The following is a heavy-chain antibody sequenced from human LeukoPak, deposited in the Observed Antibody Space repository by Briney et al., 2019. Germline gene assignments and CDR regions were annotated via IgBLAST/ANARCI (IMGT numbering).Heavy chain of an antibody. CDR2: IYYSGST. D-gene: IGHD3-10*01. CDR3: ARDLGYMVRGVYGNNWFDP. V-gene: IGHV4-39*07. Sequence: SETLSLTCTVSGGSISSSSYYWGWIRQPPGKGLEWIGSIYYSGSTYYNPSLKSRVTISVDTSKNQFSLKLSSVTAADTAVYYCARDLGYMVRGVYGNNWFDPWGQGTLVTVSS. CDR1: GGSISSSSYY. J-gene: IGHJ5*02.